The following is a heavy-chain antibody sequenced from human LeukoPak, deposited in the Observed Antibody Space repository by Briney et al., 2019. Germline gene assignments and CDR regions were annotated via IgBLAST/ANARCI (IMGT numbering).Heavy chain of an antibody. D-gene: IGHD3-22*01. CDR1: GFTFSSYG. J-gene: IGHJ3*02. CDR3: AKEYYDSSGYYPLKPPDI. Sequence: PPGGSLRLSCAASGFTFSSYGMHWVRQAPGKGLEWVAVISYDGSNKYYADSVKGRFTISRDNSKDTLYLQMNSLRAEDTAVYYCAKEYYDSSGYYPLKPPDIWGQGTMVTVSS. V-gene: IGHV3-30*18. CDR2: ISYDGSNK.